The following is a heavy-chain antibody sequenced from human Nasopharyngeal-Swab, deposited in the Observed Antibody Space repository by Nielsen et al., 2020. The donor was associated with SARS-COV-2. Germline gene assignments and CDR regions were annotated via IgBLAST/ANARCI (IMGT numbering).Heavy chain of an antibody. Sequence: SVKVSCKASGGTFSSYAISWVRQAPGQGLEWMGGIIPIFGTANYAQKFQGRVTITADESTSTAYMELSSLRSEDTAVYYCARVGYCSGGSCYGASNQYYFDYWGQGTLVTVSS. D-gene: IGHD2-15*01. CDR3: ARVGYCSGGSCYGASNQYYFDY. CDR1: GGTFSSYA. J-gene: IGHJ4*02. CDR2: IIPIFGTA. V-gene: IGHV1-69*13.